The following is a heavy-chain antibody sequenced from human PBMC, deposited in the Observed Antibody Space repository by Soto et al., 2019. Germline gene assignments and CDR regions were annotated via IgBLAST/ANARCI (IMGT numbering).Heavy chain of an antibody. CDR1: GGSISSYY. J-gene: IGHJ4*02. CDR2: IYYSGST. D-gene: IGHD4-17*01. CDR3: ARHSSRHYGLHYLAY. V-gene: IGHV4-59*08. Sequence: PSETLSLTCTVSGGSISSYYWSWIRQSPGKGLEWIGYIYYSGSTKYKPSLTSRFTISVDTSMNQFSLKVSSATAADTAVYYCARHSSRHYGLHYLAYRVLGALVTVSS.